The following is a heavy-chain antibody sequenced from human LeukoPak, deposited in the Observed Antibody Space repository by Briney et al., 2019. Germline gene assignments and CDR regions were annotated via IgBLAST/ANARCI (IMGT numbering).Heavy chain of an antibody. CDR2: LSGSGGST. CDR3: AKVLNPLLRCYFDY. CDR1: GFTFSSYA. J-gene: IGHJ4*02. Sequence: GGSLRLSCAASGFTFSSYAMSWLRQAPGKGLEWVSALSGSGGSTYYADSVKGRFTISRDKSKNTLYLQMNSLRAEDTAVYYCAKVLNPLLRCYFDYWGQGTLVTVSS. V-gene: IGHV3-23*01. D-gene: IGHD2-2*02.